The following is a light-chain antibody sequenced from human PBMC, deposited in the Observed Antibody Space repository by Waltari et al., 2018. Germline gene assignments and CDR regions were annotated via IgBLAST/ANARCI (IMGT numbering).Light chain of an antibody. V-gene: IGKV1-5*03. CDR1: QSINSW. CDR3: QQYGTYLYT. J-gene: IGKJ2*01. CDR2: KAS. Sequence: DIQMTQSPSTLSASVGDRVTITCRARQSINSWLAWYQQKPGIAPKVLIYKASNLASDVPSRFSGSGSGTEFTLTISSLQPDDFATYYCQQYGTYLYTFGQGTKLEIK.